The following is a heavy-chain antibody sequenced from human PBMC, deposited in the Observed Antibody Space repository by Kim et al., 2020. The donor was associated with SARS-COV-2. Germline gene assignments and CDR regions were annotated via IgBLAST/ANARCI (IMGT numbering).Heavy chain of an antibody. Sequence: DAVKGRFTISRDNSKKTLYLQMNSLRAEDTAVYYCAKDFRSSSWYEVIDYWGQGTLVTVSS. J-gene: IGHJ4*02. CDR3: AKDFRSSSWYEVIDY. D-gene: IGHD6-13*01. V-gene: IGHV3-30*02.